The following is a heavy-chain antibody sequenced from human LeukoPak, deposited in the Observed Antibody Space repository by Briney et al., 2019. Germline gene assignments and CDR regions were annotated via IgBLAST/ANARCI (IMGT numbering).Heavy chain of an antibody. Sequence: SETLSLTCTVSGGSIRSSSYYWSWIRQHPGKGLEWIGYIYYSGSTYYNPSLKSRVTISVDTPKNQFSLKLSSVTAADTAVYYCARDGSDDQYFDYWGRGTLVTVSS. CDR1: GGSIRSSSYY. CDR2: IYYSGST. CDR3: ARDGSDDQYFDY. V-gene: IGHV4-31*03. J-gene: IGHJ4*02.